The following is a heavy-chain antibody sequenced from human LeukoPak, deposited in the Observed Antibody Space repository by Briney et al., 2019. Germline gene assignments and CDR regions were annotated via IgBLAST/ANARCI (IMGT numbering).Heavy chain of an antibody. D-gene: IGHD2-2*03. V-gene: IGHV1-69*05. CDR1: GYTFTSYY. CDR3: ARSYTGYCSSTSCRLKNQGSFDI. J-gene: IGHJ3*02. CDR2: IIPIFGTA. Sequence: SVKVSCKASGYTFTSYYMHWVRQAPGQGLEWMGGIIPIFGTANYAQKFQGRVTITTDESTSTAYMELSSLRSEDTAVYYCARSYTGYCSSTSCRLKNQGSFDIWGQGTMVTVSS.